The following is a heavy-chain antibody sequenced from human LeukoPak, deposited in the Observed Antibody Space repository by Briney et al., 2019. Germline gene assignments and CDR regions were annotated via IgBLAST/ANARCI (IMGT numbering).Heavy chain of an antibody. V-gene: IGHV3-21*01. CDR1: GFTFSNHW. Sequence: GGSLRLSCAASGFTFSNHWMTWVRQAPGKGLEWVSSVSSSSTYIYYADSAKGRFTISRDNAKNSVYLQMNSLRAEDTAVYYCARDWSSNLDYWGQGTLVTVSS. D-gene: IGHD4-11*01. J-gene: IGHJ4*02. CDR3: ARDWSSNLDY. CDR2: VSSSSTYI.